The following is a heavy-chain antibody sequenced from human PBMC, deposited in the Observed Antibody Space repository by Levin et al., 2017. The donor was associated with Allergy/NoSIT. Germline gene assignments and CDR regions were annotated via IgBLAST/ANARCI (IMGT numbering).Heavy chain of an antibody. Sequence: QRGESLKISCSASGFTTNNYAMHWVRQAPGKGLEYVSAMSANGGRTYYADSVKGRFTISRDNTKNMLYLQMSTLKTEDTAVYYCVKSGFSSGWYLDTYYFDYWGQGTLVTVSS. CDR1: GFTTNNYA. J-gene: IGHJ4*02. CDR3: VKSGFSSGWYLDTYYFDY. D-gene: IGHD6-19*01. CDR2: MSANGGRT. V-gene: IGHV3-64D*06.